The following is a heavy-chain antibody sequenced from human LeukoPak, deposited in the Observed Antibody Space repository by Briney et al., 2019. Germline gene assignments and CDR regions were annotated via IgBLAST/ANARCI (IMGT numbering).Heavy chain of an antibody. CDR2: IYTSGST. J-gene: IGHJ5*02. V-gene: IGHV4-61*02. Sequence: SETLSLTCTVSGDSISSGSYYWSWIRQPAGKGLEWIGRIYTSGSTNYNPSLKSRVTISVDTSKNQFSLKLSSVTAADTAVYYCARTYGPFDPWGQGTLVTVSS. CDR3: ARTYGPFDP. D-gene: IGHD3-16*01. CDR1: GDSISSGSYY.